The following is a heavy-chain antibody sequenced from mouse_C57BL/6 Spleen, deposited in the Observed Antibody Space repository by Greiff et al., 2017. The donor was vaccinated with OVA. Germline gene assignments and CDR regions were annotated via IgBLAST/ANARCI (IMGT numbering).Heavy chain of an antibody. V-gene: IGHV3-6*01. CDR1: GYSITSGYY. D-gene: IGHD2-4*01. CDR2: ISYDGSN. J-gene: IGHJ2*01. Sequence: EVKVEESGPGLVKPSQSLSLTCSVTGYSITSGYYWNWIRQFPGNKLEWMGYISYDGSNNYNPSLKNRISITRDTSKNQFFLKLNSVTTEDTATYYCASFDYDDRRYWGQGTTLTVSS. CDR3: ASFDYDDRRY.